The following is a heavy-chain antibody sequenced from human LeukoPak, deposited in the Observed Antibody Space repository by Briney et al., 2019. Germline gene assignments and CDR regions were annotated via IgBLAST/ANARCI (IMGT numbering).Heavy chain of an antibody. V-gene: IGHV3-23*01. Sequence: QPGGSLRLSCEGTGFTFSMYSMAWVRQAPGKGLGWVSVINDRGGYIQDADSVKGRFTISRDNSQNTLFLQMNSLRDEDTAVYYCVKERDRGIEVADDFDYWGQGTLVTVSS. J-gene: IGHJ4*02. CDR3: VKERDRGIEVADDFDY. CDR1: GFTFSMYS. CDR2: INDRGGYI. D-gene: IGHD6-19*01.